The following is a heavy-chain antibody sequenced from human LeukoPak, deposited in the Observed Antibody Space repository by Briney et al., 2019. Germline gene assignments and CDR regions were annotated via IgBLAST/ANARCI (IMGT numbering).Heavy chain of an antibody. CDR1: GYTFTGYY. CDR2: INPNSGGT. V-gene: IGHV1-2*02. CDR3: ARDSSGYHPYRY. J-gene: IGHJ4*02. Sequence: ASVKVSCKASGYTFTGYYMHWVRQAPGQGLEWMGWINPNSGGTNYAQKFQGRVTMTRDTSISTAYMELSRLRSDDTAVYYCARDSSGYHPYRYWGQGTLVTVSS. D-gene: IGHD3-22*01.